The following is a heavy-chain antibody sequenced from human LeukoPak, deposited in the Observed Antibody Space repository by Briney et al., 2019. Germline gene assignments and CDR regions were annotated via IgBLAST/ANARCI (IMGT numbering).Heavy chain of an antibody. CDR1: GFSFSDYE. D-gene: IGHD6-13*01. CDR3: ARAQLSYYYYGMDV. V-gene: IGHV3-48*03. Sequence: GGSLRLSCAASGFSFSDYEMNWVRQAPGKGLEWISYITASSTTIYYADSVKGRFTISRDNAKNSLYLQMNSLRAEDTAVYYCARAQLSYYYYGMDVWGQGTTVTVSS. CDR2: ITASSTTI. J-gene: IGHJ6*02.